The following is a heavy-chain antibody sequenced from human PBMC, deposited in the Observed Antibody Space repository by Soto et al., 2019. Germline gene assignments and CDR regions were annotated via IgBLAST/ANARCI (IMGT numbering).Heavy chain of an antibody. CDR1: GGSNRSSDKY. V-gene: IGHV4-39*02. D-gene: IGHD1-1*01. Sequence: QLQLQESGPGLVKPSETLSLTCTVSGGSNRSSDKYWGWFSKPPGKVLEWIGSIYYTEITHSNPSIENRVTISADTSKQHFSPKLSYVTAADTAVYYCARRAPSLQYDCVWGKGVLVTVSS. CDR2: IYYTEIT. J-gene: IGHJ4*02. CDR3: ARRAPSLQYDCV.